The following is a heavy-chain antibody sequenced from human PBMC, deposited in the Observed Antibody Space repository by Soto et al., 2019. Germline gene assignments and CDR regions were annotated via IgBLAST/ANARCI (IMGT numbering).Heavy chain of an antibody. CDR1: GFTFSSYG. CDR2: ISYDGSNK. V-gene: IGHV3-30*18. J-gene: IGHJ6*02. CDR3: AKGRADIVVVPAAMHYYYGMDV. D-gene: IGHD2-2*01. Sequence: GGSLRLSCAASGFTFSSYGMHWVRQAPGKGLEWVAVISYDGSNKYYADSVKGRFTISRDNSKNTLYLQMNSLRAEDTAVYYCAKGRADIVVVPAAMHYYYGMDVWGQGTTVTVSS.